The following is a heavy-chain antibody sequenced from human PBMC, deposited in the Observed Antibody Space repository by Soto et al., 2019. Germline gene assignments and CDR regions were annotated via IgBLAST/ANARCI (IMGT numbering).Heavy chain of an antibody. V-gene: IGHV4-31*03. Sequence: SETLSLTCTVSGGSISSGGYYWSWLRQHPGKGLEWIGYIYYSGSTYYNPSLKSRVTISVDTSKNQFSLKLSSVTAADTAVYYCARVKCSSTSCYGANWFDPWGQGTLVTVSS. CDR2: IYYSGST. CDR1: GGSISSGGYY. J-gene: IGHJ5*02. D-gene: IGHD2-2*01. CDR3: ARVKCSSTSCYGANWFDP.